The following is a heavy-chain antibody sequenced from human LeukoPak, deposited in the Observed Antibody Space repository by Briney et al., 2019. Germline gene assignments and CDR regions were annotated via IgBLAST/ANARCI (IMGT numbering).Heavy chain of an antibody. J-gene: IGHJ5*02. V-gene: IGHV1-2*06. CDR1: GYTFTGYY. CDR3: ARDLDSSGNWFDP. D-gene: IGHD3-22*01. Sequence: ASVKVSCKASGYTFTGYYMHWVRQAPGQGLEWMGRINPNRGGTNYAQKFQGRVTMTRDTSISTAYMELSRLRSDDTAVYYCARDLDSSGNWFDPWGQGTLVTVSS. CDR2: INPNRGGT.